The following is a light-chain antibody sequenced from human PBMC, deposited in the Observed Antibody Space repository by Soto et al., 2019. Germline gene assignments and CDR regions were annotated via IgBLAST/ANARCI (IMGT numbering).Light chain of an antibody. CDR2: DTS. Sequence: EIVLTQSPGTLSLSPGERATLSCRASQSVSSSYLAWYQQKPGQAPRLLIYDTSSRATGIPDRFSGSGSGTDFTLAISRLEPEDFAVYYCQQCGSSPSFGQGTKGELK. J-gene: IGKJ1*01. V-gene: IGKV3-20*01. CDR1: QSVSSSY. CDR3: QQCGSSPS.